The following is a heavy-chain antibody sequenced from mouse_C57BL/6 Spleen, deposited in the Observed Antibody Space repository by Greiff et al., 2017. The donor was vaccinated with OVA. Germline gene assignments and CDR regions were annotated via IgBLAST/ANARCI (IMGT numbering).Heavy chain of an antibody. J-gene: IGHJ4*01. CDR3: ARERQLYAMDY. Sequence: VQVVESGPGLVAPSQSLSITCTVSGFSLTSYGVDWVRQSPGKGLEWLGVIWGVGSTNYNSALKSRLSISKDNSKSQVFLKMNSLQTDDTAMYYCARERQLYAMDYWGQGTSVTVSS. CDR2: IWGVGST. D-gene: IGHD6-1*01. CDR1: GFSLTSYG. V-gene: IGHV2-6*01.